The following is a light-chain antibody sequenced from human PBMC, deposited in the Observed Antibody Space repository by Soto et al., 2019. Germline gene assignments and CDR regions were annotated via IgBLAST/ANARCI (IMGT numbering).Light chain of an antibody. Sequence: QSVLTQPASVSGSPGQSITISCTGTNSDVGSYNLVSWYQQLPGKAPKLMIYEVSKRPSGFSNRFSGSKSGNTASLTISGLQAEDEADYYCSSYAGSSTYVFGTGTKVTVL. CDR3: SSYAGSSTYV. J-gene: IGLJ1*01. V-gene: IGLV2-23*02. CDR2: EVS. CDR1: NSDVGSYNL.